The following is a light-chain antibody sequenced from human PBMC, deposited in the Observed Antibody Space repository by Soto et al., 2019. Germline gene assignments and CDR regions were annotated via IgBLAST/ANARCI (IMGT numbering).Light chain of an antibody. CDR3: AAGDDSRVGPV. V-gene: IGLV1-47*01. CDR2: RNN. CDR1: SSNIGSNY. Sequence: QSVLTQPPSASGTPGQRVTISCSGSSSNIGSNYVFWYQQLPGTAPTLLIYRNNQRPSGVPDRFFGSKSGTSASLAIGGLGSGVDLDYYCAAGDDSRVGPVFGGGTNLPAL. J-gene: IGLJ2*01.